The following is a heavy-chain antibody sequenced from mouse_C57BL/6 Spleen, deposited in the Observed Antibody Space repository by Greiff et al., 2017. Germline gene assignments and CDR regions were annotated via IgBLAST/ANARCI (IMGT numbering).Heavy chain of an antibody. CDR2: ISSGSSTI. Sequence: EVMLVESGGGLVKPGGSLKLSCAASGFTFSDYGMHWVRQAPEKGLEWVAYISSGSSTIYYADTVKGRFTISRDNAKNTLFLQMNSLRSEDAAIYYCARWSFAYWGQGTLVTVSA. J-gene: IGHJ3*01. CDR1: GFTFSDYG. CDR3: ARWSFAY. V-gene: IGHV5-17*01.